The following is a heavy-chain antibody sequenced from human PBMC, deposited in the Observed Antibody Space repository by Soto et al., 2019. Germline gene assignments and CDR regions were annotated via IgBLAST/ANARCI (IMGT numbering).Heavy chain of an antibody. D-gene: IGHD6-13*01. J-gene: IGHJ4*02. Sequence: SETLSLTCTVSGGSISSYYWSWIRQPPGKGLEWIGYIYYSGSTNYNPSLKSRVTISVDTSKNQFSLKLSSVAAADTAVYYCARGIQGYSSSWYDYWGQGTLVTVSS. CDR1: GGSISSYY. CDR2: IYYSGST. CDR3: ARGIQGYSSSWYDY. V-gene: IGHV4-59*01.